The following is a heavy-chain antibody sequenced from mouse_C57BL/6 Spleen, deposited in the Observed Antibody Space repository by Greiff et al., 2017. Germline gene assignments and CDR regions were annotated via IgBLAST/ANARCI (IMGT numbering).Heavy chain of an antibody. V-gene: IGHV1-52*01. Sequence: QVQLKQSGAELVRPGSSVKLSCKASGYTFTSYWMHWVKQRPIQGLEWIGNIDPSDSETHYNQKFKDKATLTVDKSSSTAYMQLSSLTSEDSAVYYGVRRGSTVVDYAMDYWGQGTLVTVSA. J-gene: IGHJ4*01. CDR2: IDPSDSET. CDR3: VRRGSTVVDYAMDY. D-gene: IGHD1-1*01. CDR1: GYTFTSYW.